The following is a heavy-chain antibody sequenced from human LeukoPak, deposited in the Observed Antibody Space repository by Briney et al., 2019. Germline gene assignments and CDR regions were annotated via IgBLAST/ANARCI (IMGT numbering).Heavy chain of an antibody. Sequence: SETLSLTCTVSGGSISSSSYYWGWIRQPPGKGLEWIGSIYYSGSTYYNPSLKSRVTISVDTSKNQFSLKLSSVTAADTAVYYCARDLGYNWNSDAFDIWGQGTMVTVSS. CDR1: GGSISSSSYY. CDR2: IYYSGST. D-gene: IGHD1-7*01. V-gene: IGHV4-39*07. J-gene: IGHJ3*02. CDR3: ARDLGYNWNSDAFDI.